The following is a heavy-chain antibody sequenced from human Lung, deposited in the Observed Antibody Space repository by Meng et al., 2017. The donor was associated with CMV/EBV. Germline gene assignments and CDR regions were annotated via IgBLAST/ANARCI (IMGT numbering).Heavy chain of an antibody. CDR1: GFTFSSYW. V-gene: IGHV3-74*01. CDR2: IDSEGRTT. J-gene: IGHJ3*01. CDR3: AREGTGYDFWRGYRNDALNL. Sequence: GESXKISCAASGFTFSSYWMHWVRQAPGKGPVWVSRIDSEGRTTSYADSVKGRFTISRDNAKNTLYLQMNSLRPEDTALYYCAREGTGYDFWRGYRNDALNLWGQG. D-gene: IGHD3-3*01.